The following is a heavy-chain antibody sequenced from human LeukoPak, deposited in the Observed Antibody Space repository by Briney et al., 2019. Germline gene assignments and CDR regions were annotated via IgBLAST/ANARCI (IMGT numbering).Heavy chain of an antibody. CDR2: INPNSGGT. Sequence: ASVKVSCKASGYTFTGYYMHWVRQAPGQGLEWMGWINPNSGGTNYAQKFQGRVTMTRDTSNSTAYMELSRLRSDDTAVYYCARGALRSIYYYYMDVWGKGTTVTISS. V-gene: IGHV1-2*02. D-gene: IGHD6-13*01. CDR1: GYTFTGYY. CDR3: ARGALRSIYYYYMDV. J-gene: IGHJ6*03.